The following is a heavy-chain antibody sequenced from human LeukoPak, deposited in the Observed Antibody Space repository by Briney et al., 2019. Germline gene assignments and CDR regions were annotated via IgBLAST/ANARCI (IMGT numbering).Heavy chain of an antibody. CDR3: ARTCEAKATINYYYYYYMDV. CDR2: NIPIFGTA. J-gene: IGHJ6*03. Sequence: EASVKVSCKASGGTFSSYAISWVRQAPGQGLEWIGGNIPIFGTANYAQKFQGRVTITAEESTSTAYMELSSLRSEDTAVYYCARTCEAKATINYYYYYYMDVWGKGTTVTVSS. CDR1: GGTFSSYA. V-gene: IGHV1-69*01. D-gene: IGHD5-12*01.